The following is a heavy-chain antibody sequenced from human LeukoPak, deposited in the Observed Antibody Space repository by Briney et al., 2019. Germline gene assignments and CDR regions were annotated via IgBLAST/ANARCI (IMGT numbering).Heavy chain of an antibody. J-gene: IGHJ4*02. D-gene: IGHD5-12*01. V-gene: IGHV1-18*01. CDR1: GYTFTNYG. Sequence: GASVKVSCKTSGYTFTNYGVSWVRQAPGQGLEWMGWVSAYNGNTNYAQKLQGRVTMTTDKSTSTAYMELTSLTSDDTAVYYCARRIVAVQTFDYWGQGTLVTVSS. CDR3: ARRIVAVQTFDY. CDR2: VSAYNGNT.